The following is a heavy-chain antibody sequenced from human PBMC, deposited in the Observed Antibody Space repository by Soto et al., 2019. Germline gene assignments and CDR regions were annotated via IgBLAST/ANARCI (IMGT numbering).Heavy chain of an antibody. J-gene: IGHJ4*02. CDR3: VRDDCSGGSCYLHY. D-gene: IGHD2-15*01. Sequence: ASVKVSCKASGYTFTSYGISWVRQAPGQGLEWMGWISAYNGNTNYAQKLQGRVTMTTDTSTSTAYMELRSLRSDDTAVYYCVRDDCSGGSCYLHYWGQGTLVTVSS. CDR2: ISAYNGNT. CDR1: GYTFTSYG. V-gene: IGHV1-18*01.